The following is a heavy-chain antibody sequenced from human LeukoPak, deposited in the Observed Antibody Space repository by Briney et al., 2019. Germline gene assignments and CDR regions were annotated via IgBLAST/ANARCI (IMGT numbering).Heavy chain of an antibody. V-gene: IGHV4-39*07. J-gene: IGHJ6*03. CDR2: IYYSGST. D-gene: IGHD3-22*01. CDR3: ARVRGDYYDSSGYPLSYMDV. CDR1: GGSISSSSYY. Sequence: PSETLSLTCTVSGGSISSSSYYWGWIRQPPGKGLEWIGSIYYSGSTYYNPSLKSRVTISVDTSKNQFSLKLSSVTAADTAVYYCARVRGDYYDSSGYPLSYMDVWGKGTTVTVSS.